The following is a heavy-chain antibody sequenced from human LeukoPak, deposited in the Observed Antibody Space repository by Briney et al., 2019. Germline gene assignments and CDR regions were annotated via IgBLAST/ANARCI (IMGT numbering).Heavy chain of an antibody. V-gene: IGHV4-59*08. D-gene: IGHD1-26*01. CDR2: IYYSGST. CDR1: GGSISSYY. Sequence: SETLSLTCTVPGGSISSYYWSWIRQPPGKGLEWIGYIYYSGSTNYNPSLKSRVTISVDTSKNQFSLKLSSVTAADTAVYYCARGVRWEIDYWGQGTLVTVSS. J-gene: IGHJ4*02. CDR3: ARGVRWEIDY.